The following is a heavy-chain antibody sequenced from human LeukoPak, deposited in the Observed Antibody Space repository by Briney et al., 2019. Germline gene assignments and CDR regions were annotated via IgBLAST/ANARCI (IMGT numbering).Heavy chain of an antibody. CDR2: ISTYNGNT. D-gene: IGHD4-11*01. CDR1: GYSFTSYG. Sequence: GASVKVSCKASGYSFTSYGITWVRQAPGQGLEWMGWISTYNGNTNYAQKLQGRVTMTTDTSTSTVYMELRSLRSDDTAVYYCATGQWGRYSDYVYYYYMDVWGKGTTVTVSS. J-gene: IGHJ6*03. CDR3: ATGQWGRYSDYVYYYYMDV. V-gene: IGHV1-18*01.